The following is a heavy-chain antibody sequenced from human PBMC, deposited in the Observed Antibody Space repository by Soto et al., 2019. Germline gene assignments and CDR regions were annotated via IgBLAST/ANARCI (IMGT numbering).Heavy chain of an antibody. Sequence: QVQLVESGGGVVQPGRSLRLSCAASGFIFSSYAMHWVRQAPGKGLEWVAVISYDGSNKYYADSVKGRFTISRDNSKNTLYVQMNSLRAEDTAVYYCARESEQWLNNRAEYFQHWGQGTLVTVSS. CDR3: ARESEQWLNNRAEYFQH. D-gene: IGHD6-19*01. CDR2: ISYDGSNK. J-gene: IGHJ1*01. CDR1: GFIFSSYA. V-gene: IGHV3-30-3*01.